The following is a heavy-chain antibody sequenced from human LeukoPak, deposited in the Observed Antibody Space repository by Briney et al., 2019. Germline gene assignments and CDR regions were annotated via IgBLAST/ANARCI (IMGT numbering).Heavy chain of an antibody. V-gene: IGHV4-39*02. CDR2: IHYSGST. Sequence: SETLSLTCTVSGGSISGSHYFWGWIRQPPGKGLEWIGSIHYSGSTYYNPSLKSRLTISVDTSKNLFSLQLSSVTAADTAVYYCASSLSGGTTFWFDPWGQGTLVTVSS. CDR3: ASSLSGGTTFWFDP. J-gene: IGHJ5*02. D-gene: IGHD1-7*01. CDR1: GGSISGSHYF.